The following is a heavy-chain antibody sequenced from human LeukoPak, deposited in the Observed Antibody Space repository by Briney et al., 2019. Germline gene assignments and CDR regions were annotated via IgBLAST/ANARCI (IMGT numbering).Heavy chain of an antibody. CDR1: GGSFSGYY. V-gene: IGHV4-34*01. J-gene: IGHJ4*02. CDR2: INHSGST. Sequence: KPSETLPLTCAVYGGSFSGYYWSWIRQPPGKGLEWIGEINHSGSTNYNPSLKSRVTISVDTSKNQFSLKLSSVTAADTAVYYCARGRQYYYGSGRPRAPFDYWGQGTLVTVSS. CDR3: ARGRQYYYGSGRPRAPFDY. D-gene: IGHD3-10*01.